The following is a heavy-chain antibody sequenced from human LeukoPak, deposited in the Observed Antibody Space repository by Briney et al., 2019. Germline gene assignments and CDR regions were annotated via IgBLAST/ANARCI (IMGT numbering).Heavy chain of an antibody. D-gene: IGHD3-22*01. V-gene: IGHV3-48*04. Sequence: GGSLRLSCAVSGFTFSNAWMNWVRQAPGKGLEWISYISSRSSTEKYADSVKGRFTVSRDNAKNSLSLQMNSLRAEDTAVYFCARDYDWSYADSSGFFFDYWGQGTLVTVSS. CDR2: ISSRSSTE. CDR3: ARDYDWSYADSSGFFFDY. CDR1: GFTFSNAW. J-gene: IGHJ4*02.